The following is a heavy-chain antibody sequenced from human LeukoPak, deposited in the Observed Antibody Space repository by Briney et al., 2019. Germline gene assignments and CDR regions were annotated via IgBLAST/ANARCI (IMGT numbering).Heavy chain of an antibody. CDR1: GFTFSSYA. Sequence: GPSLTLSFAPAGFTFSSYAIHWVRQAPGKWLECVAVISYDGSNKYYADSVMGRFTISRDNSKNTLYLQMNSLRAEDTAVYYCARDQTVAGPFDYWGQGTLVTVSS. J-gene: IGHJ4*02. V-gene: IGHV3-30*04. D-gene: IGHD6-19*01. CDR2: ISYDGSNK. CDR3: ARDQTVAGPFDY.